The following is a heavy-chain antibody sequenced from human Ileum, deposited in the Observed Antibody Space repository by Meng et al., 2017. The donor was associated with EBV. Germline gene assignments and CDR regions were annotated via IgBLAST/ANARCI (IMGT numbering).Heavy chain of an antibody. CDR3: ARGNGYSSSFYFDY. J-gene: IGHJ4*02. D-gene: IGHD6-13*01. V-gene: IGHV1-69*01. CDR1: VGTVSSYA. CDR2: IIPIFGTA. Sequence: QGQRVKSGAEVETPGASLKVPCKSSVGTVSSYAISWVRQACGQGLEWMGGIIPIFGTANYAQKFQGRVTITADESTSTAYMELSSLRSEDTAVYYCARGNGYSSSFYFDYWGQGTLVTVSS.